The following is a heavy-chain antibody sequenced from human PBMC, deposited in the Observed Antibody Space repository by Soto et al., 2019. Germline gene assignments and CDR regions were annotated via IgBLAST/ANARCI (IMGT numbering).Heavy chain of an antibody. CDR3: AKDSPRYKYSSRVPFDY. Sequence: PGGSLRLSCAASGFTFSSYAMSWVRQAPGKGLEWVSAISGSGGSTYYADSVKGRFTISRDNSKNTLYLQMNSLRAEDTAVYYCAKDSPRYKYSSRVPFDYWGQGTLVTVSS. J-gene: IGHJ4*02. D-gene: IGHD6-13*01. CDR1: GFTFSSYA. CDR2: ISGSGGST. V-gene: IGHV3-23*01.